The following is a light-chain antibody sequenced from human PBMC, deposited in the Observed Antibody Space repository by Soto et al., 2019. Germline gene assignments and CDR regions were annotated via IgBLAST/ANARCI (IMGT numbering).Light chain of an antibody. CDR3: QQYNDEPWT. CDR1: QNIGNW. Sequence: DIQMTQSPSTLSASAGDRVTITCRASQNIGNWLAWYQQKPGKTPDLLIYDASSLESGVPLRFSGSGSGTEFTLTISSLQTDDSATYYCQQYNDEPWTFGQGTKVEIK. CDR2: DAS. V-gene: IGKV1-5*01. J-gene: IGKJ1*01.